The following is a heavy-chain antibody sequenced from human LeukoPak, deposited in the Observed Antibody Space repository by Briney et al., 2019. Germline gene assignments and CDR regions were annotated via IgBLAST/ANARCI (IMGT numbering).Heavy chain of an antibody. CDR1: GFTSWSSA. V-gene: IGHV3-73*01. D-gene: IGHD2-21*01. CDR2: IRSRSNDYAT. Sequence: GGSLRLSCAASGFTSWSSAVHWVRQASGKGLEGVGRIRSRSNDYATAYAASVEGRFTISRDDSKNMAFLQMSSLTTEDTAVYYCTRTVDIVVTYYMDVWGKGTTVTVSS. CDR3: TRTVDIVVTYYMDV. J-gene: IGHJ6*03.